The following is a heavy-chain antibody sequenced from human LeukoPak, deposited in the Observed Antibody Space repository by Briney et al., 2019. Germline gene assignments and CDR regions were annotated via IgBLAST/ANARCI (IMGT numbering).Heavy chain of an antibody. Sequence: PSETLSLTCAVYGGSFSGYYWSWIRQPPGKGLEWIGEINHSGSTNYNPSLKSRVTISVDTSKNQFSLKLSSVTAADTAVCYCARGSYDYVWGSYRYGGACFDYWGQGTLVTVSS. J-gene: IGHJ4*02. CDR3: ARGSYDYVWGSYRYGGACFDY. D-gene: IGHD3-16*02. V-gene: IGHV4-34*01. CDR2: INHSGST. CDR1: GGSFSGYY.